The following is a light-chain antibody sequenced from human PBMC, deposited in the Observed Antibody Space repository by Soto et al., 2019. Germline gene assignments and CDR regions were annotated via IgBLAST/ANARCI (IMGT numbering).Light chain of an antibody. CDR2: DDT. J-gene: IGLJ1*01. CDR3: QVSDSSGDHQV. Sequence: SYELTQPPSVSVAPGQTARITCGGNNLGSTTVHWYQQKPGQAPVLVVYDDTDRPSGIPERFSGSNSGNTATLTIAWVEAGDAADYYCQVSDSSGDHQVFGSGTKLTVL. V-gene: IGLV3-21*02. CDR1: NLGSTT.